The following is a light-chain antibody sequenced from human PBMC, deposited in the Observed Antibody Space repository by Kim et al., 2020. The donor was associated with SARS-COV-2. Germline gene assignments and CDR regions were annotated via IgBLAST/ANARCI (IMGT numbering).Light chain of an antibody. CDR3: YSMDGSGSQGI. J-gene: IGLJ2*01. CDR2: EDK. CDR1: VLAKKY. Sequence: SYELTQPPSVSVSPGQTARITCSGDVLAKKYGYWYQHKSGQAPVLVMYEDKKRPSGIPERFSGATAGTLATLTINGAQVDDEADYYCYSMDGSGSQGIFGGGTQLTVL. V-gene: IGLV3-10*01.